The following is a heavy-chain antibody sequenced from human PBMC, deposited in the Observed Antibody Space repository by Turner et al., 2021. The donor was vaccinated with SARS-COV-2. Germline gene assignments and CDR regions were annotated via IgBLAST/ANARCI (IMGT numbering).Heavy chain of an antibody. CDR3: ARLMDTAMDYYGIDV. CDR2: IYYSGDS. V-gene: IGHV4-39*01. D-gene: IGHD5-18*01. CDR1: GGSISRSTYY. J-gene: IGHJ6*02. Sequence: LQLQESGPGLVKPSETLSLTCTVSGGSISRSTYYWGWIRQPPGKGLEWIGEIYYSGDSYDKPSLKSVVTISVDTSKNQYSLKLRSVNAADTAVYYCARLMDTAMDYYGIDVWGQGTTVTVSS.